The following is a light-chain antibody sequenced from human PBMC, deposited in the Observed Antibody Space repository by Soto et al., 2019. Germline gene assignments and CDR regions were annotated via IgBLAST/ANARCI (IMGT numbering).Light chain of an antibody. Sequence: IVLTQSPGTLSLSPGERATLSCRASQSVNNYLAWYQQRPGQAPRLLIYGTSSRATGIPDRFSGSGSGTDFTLTISRLEPEDFAVYYCQQYGNTPITFCQGTRLEIK. CDR3: QQYGNTPIT. CDR2: GTS. V-gene: IGKV3-20*01. J-gene: IGKJ5*01. CDR1: QSVNNY.